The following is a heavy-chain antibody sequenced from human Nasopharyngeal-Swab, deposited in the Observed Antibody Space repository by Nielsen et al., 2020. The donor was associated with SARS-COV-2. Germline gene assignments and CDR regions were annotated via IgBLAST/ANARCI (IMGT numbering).Heavy chain of an antibody. D-gene: IGHD6-19*01. V-gene: IGHV3-23*01. CDR2: ISGSGGST. Sequence: GGSLRLSCAASGFTFSSYAMSWVRQAPGKGLEWVSAISGSGGSTYYADSVKGRFTISRDNSKNTLYLQLNSLRAEDTAVYYCAKMARFSSGSDWFDPWGQGTLVTVSS. CDR3: AKMARFSSGSDWFDP. J-gene: IGHJ5*02. CDR1: GFTFSSYA.